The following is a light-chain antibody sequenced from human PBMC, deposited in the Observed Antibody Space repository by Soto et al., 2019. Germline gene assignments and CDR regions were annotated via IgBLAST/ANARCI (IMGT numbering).Light chain of an antibody. V-gene: IGLV1-40*01. CDR3: QSYDSSLSGHYV. Sequence: QSLLTQPPSVSGAPGQRVTISCPGSSSNIGAGYDVHWYQQLPGTAPKLLIYGNSNRPSGVPDRFSGSKSGTSASLAITGLQAEDEADYYCQSYDSSLSGHYVFGTGTKVTVL. CDR2: GNS. CDR1: SSNIGAGYD. J-gene: IGLJ1*01.